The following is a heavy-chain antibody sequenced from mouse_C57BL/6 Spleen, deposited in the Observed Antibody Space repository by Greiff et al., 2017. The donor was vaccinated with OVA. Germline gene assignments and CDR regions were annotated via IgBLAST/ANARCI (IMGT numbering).Heavy chain of an antibody. V-gene: IGHV1-81*01. CDR2: IYPRSGNT. D-gene: IGHD1-1*01. CDR3: AREEITTVEGNYFDY. J-gene: IGHJ2*01. CDR1: GYTFTSYG. Sequence: QVQLQQSGAELARPGASVKLSCKASGYTFTSYGISWVTQRTGQGLEWIGEIYPRSGNTSYTEKFKGKATLTADKSSSTAYMKLSNLTSEGPAVDFCAREEITTVEGNYFDYWGQGTTLTVSS.